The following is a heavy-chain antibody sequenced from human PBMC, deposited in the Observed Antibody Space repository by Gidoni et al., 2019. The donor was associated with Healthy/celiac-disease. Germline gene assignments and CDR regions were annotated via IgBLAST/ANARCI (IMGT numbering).Heavy chain of an antibody. CDR1: AGSFSGSY. Sequence: QVQLQQWGAGLLKPSETLSLTCAVYAGSFSGSYWRWIRQPPGKGLEWIGEINHSGSTNYNPSLKSRVTISVDTSKNQFSLKLSSVTAADTAVYYWARVLASQDSMVRGPNWFDPWGQGTLVTVSS. CDR2: INHSGST. D-gene: IGHD3-10*01. V-gene: IGHV4-34*01. J-gene: IGHJ5*02. CDR3: ARVLASQDSMVRGPNWFDP.